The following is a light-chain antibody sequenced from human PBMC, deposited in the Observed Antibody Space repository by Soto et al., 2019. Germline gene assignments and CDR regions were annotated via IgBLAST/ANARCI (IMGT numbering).Light chain of an antibody. V-gene: IGKV1-5*01. CDR1: QSISSW. J-gene: IGKJ3*01. CDR2: DAS. CDR3: QQYNSYSLFT. Sequence: DIQMTQSPSTLSASVGDRVTITCRASQSISSWLAWYQQKRGKAPKLLIYDASSLESGVPSRFSGSGSGTEFTLTISSLQPDDFATYYCQQYNSYSLFTFGPGTKVDI.